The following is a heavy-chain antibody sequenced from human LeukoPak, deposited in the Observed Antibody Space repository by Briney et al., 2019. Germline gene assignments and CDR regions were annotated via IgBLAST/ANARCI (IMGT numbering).Heavy chain of an antibody. Sequence: PGGSLRLSCAASGFTFSSYAMHWVRQAPGKGLEWVAVISYDGSNKYYADSVKGRFTISRDNSKNTLYLKMNSLRAEDTAVYYCARAPFATGTIWWFDPWGQGTLVTVSS. D-gene: IGHD4-17*01. CDR3: ARAPFATGTIWWFDP. J-gene: IGHJ5*02. V-gene: IGHV3-30*04. CDR1: GFTFSSYA. CDR2: ISYDGSNK.